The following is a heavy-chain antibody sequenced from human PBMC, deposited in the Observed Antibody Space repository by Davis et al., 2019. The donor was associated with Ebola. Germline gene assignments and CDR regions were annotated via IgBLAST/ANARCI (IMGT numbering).Heavy chain of an antibody. V-gene: IGHV1-18*01. CDR1: GYTFSNYV. CDR3: ARYYVWGTVYEGFDY. Sequence: AASVKVSCKASGYTFSNYVMNWVRQAPGQGLEWMGYINPYNGNTNYAQKLQGRVTMTADTATGTAYMELRSLRSDDTAVYYCARYYVWGTVYEGFDYWGQGTLVTVSS. CDR2: INPYNGNT. J-gene: IGHJ4*02. D-gene: IGHD3-16*01.